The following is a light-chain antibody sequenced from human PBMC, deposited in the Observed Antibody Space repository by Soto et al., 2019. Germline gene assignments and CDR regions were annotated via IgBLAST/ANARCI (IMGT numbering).Light chain of an antibody. CDR1: QSISSN. CDR3: QPYNNWPLT. Sequence: DIVMKQSPATLSVSPGERATLSCRASQSISSNLAWYQQKPGQTPSLLVYGASTRATGVPTRFSGSRSGAEFTLTINSLQSEDFAVYYCQPYNNWPLTFGGGTKVDIK. V-gene: IGKV3-15*01. CDR2: GAS. J-gene: IGKJ4*01.